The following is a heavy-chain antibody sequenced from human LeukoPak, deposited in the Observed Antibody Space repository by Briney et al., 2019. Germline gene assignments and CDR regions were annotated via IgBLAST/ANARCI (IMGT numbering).Heavy chain of an antibody. CDR2: MNPNSGNT. Sequence: ASVKVSCKASGYTFTSYDINWVRQATGQGLEWMGWMNPNSGNTGYAQKFQGRVTITADKSTSTAYMELSSLRSEDTAVYYCATGWGKISRGSGSYLGWFDPWGQGTLVTVSS. CDR1: GYTFTSYD. D-gene: IGHD1-26*01. J-gene: IGHJ5*02. CDR3: ATGWGKISRGSGSYLGWFDP. V-gene: IGHV1-8*03.